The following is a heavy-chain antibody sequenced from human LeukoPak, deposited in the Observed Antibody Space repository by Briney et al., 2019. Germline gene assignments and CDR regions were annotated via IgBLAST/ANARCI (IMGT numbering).Heavy chain of an antibody. V-gene: IGHV3-49*03. Sequence: GGSLRLSCTASGFTFGDYAMSWFRQAPGKGLEWVGFIRSKAYGGTTEYAASVKGRFTISRDDSKSIAYLQMNSLKTEDTAVYYCTRDHDYVWGSYFCSDYWGQGTQVTVSS. CDR2: IRSKAYGGTT. D-gene: IGHD3-16*01. CDR3: TRDHDYVWGSYFCSDY. J-gene: IGHJ4*02. CDR1: GFTFGDYA.